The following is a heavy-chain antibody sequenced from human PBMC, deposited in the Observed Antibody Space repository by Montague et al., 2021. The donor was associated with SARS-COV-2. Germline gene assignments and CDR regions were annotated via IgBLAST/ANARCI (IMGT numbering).Heavy chain of an antibody. D-gene: IGHD6-19*01. Sequence: SETLSLTCTVSGGSTASHYWNWIRQSPGNRPELIGYVYYNGDTQSNPSLQSRVTISIDTSETQFPLRLNSLTAASTAVYFCARGWAFDPWGQGRLVTVSS. CDR1: GGSTASHY. CDR2: VYYNGDT. V-gene: IGHV4-59*08. J-gene: IGHJ3*01. CDR3: ARGWAFDP.